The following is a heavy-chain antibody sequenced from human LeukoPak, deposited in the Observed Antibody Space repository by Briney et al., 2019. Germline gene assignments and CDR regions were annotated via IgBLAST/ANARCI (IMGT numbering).Heavy chain of an antibody. CDR3: ARGRPHGNDY. D-gene: IGHD4-23*01. J-gene: IGHJ4*02. V-gene: IGHV3-74*01. CDR2: IASDGSST. CDR1: GLTFSSYW. Sequence: AGGSLRLSCAASGLTFSSYWMNWVRHAPGKGLVWVSRIASDGSSTTYADSVKGRFSISRDNAKNTLYLQMNSLRVEDTAVYYCARGRPHGNDYWGQGTLVTVSS.